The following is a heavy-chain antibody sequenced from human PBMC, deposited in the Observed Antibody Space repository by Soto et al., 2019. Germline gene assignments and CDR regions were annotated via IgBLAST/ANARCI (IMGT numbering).Heavy chain of an antibody. D-gene: IGHD6-19*01. Sequence: QITLKESGPTLVKPTQTLTLTCTFSGFSLSSTRMAVGWIRQPPGKALEWLALIYSDDDKRYSPFLKSRLSITKHTSQNLVVLTMSNMDPVDTARYYCAHIVVAGLGYYFDYWGQGTMVTVSS. CDR1: GFSLSSTRMA. V-gene: IGHV2-5*02. J-gene: IGHJ4*02. CDR2: IYSDDDK. CDR3: AHIVVAGLGYYFDY.